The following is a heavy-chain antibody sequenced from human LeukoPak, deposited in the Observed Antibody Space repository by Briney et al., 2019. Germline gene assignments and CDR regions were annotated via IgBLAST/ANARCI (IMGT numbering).Heavy chain of an antibody. CDR3: AGARGYGSGSHYLVFDT. CDR1: GYTFRDYY. Sequence: ASVKVSCKTSGYTFRDYYIHWVRQAPGQGLEWMGWINPSSGGTNYARKFQGRVTMTSDTSIRMAYMELSRLRSDDTAVYYCAGARGYGSGSHYLVFDTWGQGSLVTVSS. V-gene: IGHV1-2*02. CDR2: INPSSGGT. D-gene: IGHD3-10*01. J-gene: IGHJ5*02.